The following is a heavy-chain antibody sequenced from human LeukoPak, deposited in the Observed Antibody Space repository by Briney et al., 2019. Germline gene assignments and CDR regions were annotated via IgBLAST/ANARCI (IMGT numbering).Heavy chain of an antibody. Sequence: RPGGSLRLSCAASGFTFSSYWMSWVRQAPGKGLEWVANIKQDGSEKYYVDSVKGRFTISRDNSKYTLYLQMNSLRAEDTAVYYCASGRKDIVLMVYADPGYWGQGTLVTVSS. D-gene: IGHD2-8*01. V-gene: IGHV3-7*01. J-gene: IGHJ4*02. CDR3: ASGRKDIVLMVYADPGY. CDR1: GFTFSSYW. CDR2: IKQDGSEK.